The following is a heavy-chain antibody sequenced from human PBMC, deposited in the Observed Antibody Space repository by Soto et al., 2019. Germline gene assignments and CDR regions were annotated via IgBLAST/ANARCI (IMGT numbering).Heavy chain of an antibody. Sequence: XESLSLSCAASGLTFSSYYMHWVRQATGKGLEWVSAIGTAGDTYYPGSVKGQFTISRENAKNSLYLQMNSLRAGDTAVYYCARGQPIFGVVPFPFDYWGQGTLVTVSS. V-gene: IGHV3-13*01. CDR3: ARGQPIFGVVPFPFDY. J-gene: IGHJ4*02. D-gene: IGHD3-3*01. CDR2: IGTAGDT. CDR1: GLTFSSYY.